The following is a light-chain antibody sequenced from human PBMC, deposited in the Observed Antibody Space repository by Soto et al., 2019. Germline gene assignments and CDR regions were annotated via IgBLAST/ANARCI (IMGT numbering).Light chain of an antibody. V-gene: IGKV3-20*01. J-gene: IGKJ4*02. CDR3: QQYGSSPPT. CDR1: QSVSSSY. Sequence: EIVLTQSPGTLSLSPGERATLSCRASQSVSSSYLAWYQRKPGQAPRLPIYCASRRPPGIPDRFSGSGSGTDFTLTISELQPDDFAVYYCQQYGSSPPTCGG. CDR2: CAS.